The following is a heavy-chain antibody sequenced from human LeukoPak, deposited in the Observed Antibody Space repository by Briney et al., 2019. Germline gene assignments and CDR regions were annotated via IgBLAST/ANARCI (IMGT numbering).Heavy chain of an antibody. CDR2: INPSGGST. Sequence: ASVKVSCKASGYTFTSYYMHWVRQAPGQGLEWMGIINPSGGSTSYAQKFQGRATMTRDTSTRTVYMELSSLRSEDTAVYYCARRDYGDPRAFDYWGQGTLVTVSS. D-gene: IGHD4-17*01. CDR3: ARRDYGDPRAFDY. CDR1: GYTFTSYY. J-gene: IGHJ4*02. V-gene: IGHV1-46*01.